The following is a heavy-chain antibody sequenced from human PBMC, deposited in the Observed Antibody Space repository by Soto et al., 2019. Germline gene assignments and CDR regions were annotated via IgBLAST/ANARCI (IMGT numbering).Heavy chain of an antibody. V-gene: IGHV3-33*01. CDR1: GFTFSSYD. J-gene: IGHJ4*02. CDR3: ARDWTRYFDY. D-gene: IGHD1-1*01. CDR2: VSYDGRNK. Sequence: QVQLVESGGGVVQPGRSLRLSCVASGFTFSSYDLHWVRQAPGKGLEWVAVVSYDGRNKYYADPVKGRFTISRDNSKNTLYLEMNSLRAEDTAVYYCARDWTRYFDYWGQGTLVTVSS.